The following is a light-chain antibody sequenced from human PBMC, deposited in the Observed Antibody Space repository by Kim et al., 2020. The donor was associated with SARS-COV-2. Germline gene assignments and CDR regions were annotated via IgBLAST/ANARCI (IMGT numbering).Light chain of an antibody. V-gene: IGLV1-40*01. CDR1: SANIGAGYD. CDR2: GNS. Sequence: GVTITCTRSSANIGAGYDVHWYQQLPGTAPKLLIYGNSNRPSGVPDRFSGSKSGTSASLAITGLQAEDEADYYCQSYDSSLSGSVFGGGTQLTVL. J-gene: IGLJ2*01. CDR3: QSYDSSLSGSV.